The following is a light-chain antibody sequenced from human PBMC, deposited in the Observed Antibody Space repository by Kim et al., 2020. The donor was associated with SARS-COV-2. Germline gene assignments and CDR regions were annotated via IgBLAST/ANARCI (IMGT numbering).Light chain of an antibody. J-gene: IGLJ2*01. Sequence: SSELTQDPALSVALGQTVRITCQGDSLRRYYATWYQQKPRQAPMLVIYGRNNRPSGIPDRFSGSTSGNTASLTISGAQAEDEADFYCQSRDSSGKVIFGGGTKVTVL. CDR2: GRN. CDR1: SLRRYY. CDR3: QSRDSSGKVI. V-gene: IGLV3-19*01.